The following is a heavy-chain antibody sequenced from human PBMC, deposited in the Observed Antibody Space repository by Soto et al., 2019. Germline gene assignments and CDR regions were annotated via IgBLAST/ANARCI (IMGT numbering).Heavy chain of an antibody. J-gene: IGHJ6*02. CDR3: ARHSYSSGWYVYYGMDV. Sequence: GESLKISCNGSGYSFTSYWIGWVRQMPGKGLEWMGIIYPGDSDTRYSPSFQGQVTISADKSISAAYLQWSSLKASDTAMYYCARHSYSSGWYVYYGMDVWGQGTTVTVSS. D-gene: IGHD6-19*01. V-gene: IGHV5-51*01. CDR2: IYPGDSDT. CDR1: GYSFTSYW.